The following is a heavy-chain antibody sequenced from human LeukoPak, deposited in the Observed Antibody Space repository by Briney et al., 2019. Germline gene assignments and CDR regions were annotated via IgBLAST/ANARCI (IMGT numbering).Heavy chain of an antibody. D-gene: IGHD1-1*01. J-gene: IGHJ4*02. CDR3: AREYNWSDAGLFDY. Sequence: GGSLRLSCAASGFTFSSYWMSWVRQAPGKGLEWVANIKQDGSEKYYVDSVKGRFTISRDNAKNSLYLQMNSLRAEDTAVYYCAREYNWSDAGLFDYWGQGTLVTVSS. V-gene: IGHV3-7*01. CDR2: IKQDGSEK. CDR1: GFTFSSYW.